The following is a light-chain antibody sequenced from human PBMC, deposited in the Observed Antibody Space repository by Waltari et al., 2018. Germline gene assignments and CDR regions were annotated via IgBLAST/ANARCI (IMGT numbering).Light chain of an antibody. CDR1: QSVGTY. J-gene: IGKJ2*01. V-gene: IGKV3-11*01. CDR2: DAS. Sequence: EIVLTQSTATLSLSPGETATLSCRASQSVGTYLAWYQQKPGQAPRLLIYDASNRATGIPARFRGSGSGTDFTLTISSLEAEDFAVYFCQQRSSWTPHTFGQGARLEIK. CDR3: QQRSSWTPHT.